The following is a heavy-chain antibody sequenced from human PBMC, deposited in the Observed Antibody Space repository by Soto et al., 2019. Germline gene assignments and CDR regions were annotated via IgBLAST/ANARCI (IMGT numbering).Heavy chain of an antibody. J-gene: IGHJ4*02. CDR1: GFTFSSYA. D-gene: IGHD2-2*02. V-gene: IGHV3-23*01. Sequence: GGSLRLSCAASGFTFSSYAMSWVRQAPGKGLEWVSAISGSGGSTYYADSVKGRFTISRDNSKNTLYLQMNSLGAEDTAVYYCAKGGPTYCSSTSCYTDYWGQGTLVTV. CDR2: ISGSGGST. CDR3: AKGGPTYCSSTSCYTDY.